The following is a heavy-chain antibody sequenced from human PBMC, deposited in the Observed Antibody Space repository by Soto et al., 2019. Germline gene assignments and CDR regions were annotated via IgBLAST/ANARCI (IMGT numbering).Heavy chain of an antibody. D-gene: IGHD2-8*01. CDR3: ARDNRHVLIFPHNP. CDR2: ISAYNGNT. CDR1: GYTFTSYG. Sequence: QVQLVQSGAEVKKPGASVKVSCKASGYTFTSYGISWVRQAPGQGLEWMGWISAYNGNTNYAQKLQGRVTMTTDTXASTAYMELRSLRSDDTAVYYCARDNRHVLIFPHNPWGQGTLVTVSS. J-gene: IGHJ5*02. V-gene: IGHV1-18*01.